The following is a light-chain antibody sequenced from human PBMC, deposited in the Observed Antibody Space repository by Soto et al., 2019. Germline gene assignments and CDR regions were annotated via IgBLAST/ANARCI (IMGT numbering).Light chain of an antibody. V-gene: IGKV1-39*01. Sequence: DIQMTQSPSSLSASVGDRVTITCRASQTVRSNLNWYQQKPGKVPELLIYAASTLQPGVPSRFRGSGSGTDFTLTVSSLQPEDFATYHCHQTFTRPYTFGQGTKLEIE. J-gene: IGKJ2*01. CDR3: HQTFTRPYT. CDR1: QTVRSN. CDR2: AAS.